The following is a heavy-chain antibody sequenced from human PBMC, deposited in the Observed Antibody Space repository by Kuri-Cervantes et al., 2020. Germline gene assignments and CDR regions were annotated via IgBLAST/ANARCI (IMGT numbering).Heavy chain of an antibody. CDR1: GGSFSGYY. Sequence: SQTLSLTCAVYGGSFSGYYWSWIRQPPGKGLEWIGEINHSGSTNYNPSLKSRVTISVDTSKNQFSLKLSSVTAADTAVYYCAREIRYFDWLLSGHYGMDVWGQGTTVTVSS. J-gene: IGHJ6*02. D-gene: IGHD3-9*01. CDR2: INHSGST. CDR3: AREIRYFDWLLSGHYGMDV. V-gene: IGHV4-34*01.